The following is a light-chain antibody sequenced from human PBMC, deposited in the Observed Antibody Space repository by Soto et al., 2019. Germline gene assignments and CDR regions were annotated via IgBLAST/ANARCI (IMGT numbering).Light chain of an antibody. V-gene: IGKV3-20*01. CDR2: GAS. CDR3: QQFGDPPYT. CDR1: QSVGSSN. Sequence: EVVLTQSPGTLSLSPGERATLSCRASQSVGSSNLAWYQQKSGQSPRLLIYGASSRATGIPDRFSGSGSGTDFILTGSRLESEYFALYYCQQFGDPPYTFGQGTTLEI. J-gene: IGKJ2*01.